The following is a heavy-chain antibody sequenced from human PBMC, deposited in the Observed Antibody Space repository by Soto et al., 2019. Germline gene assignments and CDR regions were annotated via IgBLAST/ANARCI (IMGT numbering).Heavy chain of an antibody. Sequence: QVQLQESGPGLVKPSETLSLTCTVSGDSVSSVGFHWAWLRRPPGKGMEWIGYIYNGGSTYYRLCIESPMDMSLDATRNHYSLRLTSVTAADTAVYFCARAPVGLDTISYFDYWGQGKLVTVSS. J-gene: IGHJ4*02. CDR1: GDSVSSVGFH. V-gene: IGHV4-30-4*01. CDR3: ARAPVGLDTISYFDY. D-gene: IGHD3-3*01. CDR2: IYNGGST.